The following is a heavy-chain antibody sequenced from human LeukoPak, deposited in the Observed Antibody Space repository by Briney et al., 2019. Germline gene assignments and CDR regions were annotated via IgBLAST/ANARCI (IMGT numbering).Heavy chain of an antibody. V-gene: IGHV1-69*01. CDR2: IIPIFGTA. Sequence: ASVKVSCKASGGTFSSYAISWVRQAPGQGLEWMGGIIPIFGTANCAQKFQGRVTITADESTSTAYMELSSLRAEDTAVYYCARGAEGYSYGSARWQLVPKGADYWGQGTLVTVSS. CDR3: ARGAEGYSYGSARWQLVPKGADY. D-gene: IGHD5-18*01. CDR1: GGTFSSYA. J-gene: IGHJ4*02.